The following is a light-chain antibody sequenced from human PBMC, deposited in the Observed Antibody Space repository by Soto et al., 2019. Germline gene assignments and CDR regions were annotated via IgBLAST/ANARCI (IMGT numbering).Light chain of an antibody. V-gene: IGLV1-44*01. Sequence: QSVLSQPPSASGTPGQTVIISCSGSRSDIGSNFVNWYQHLPGTAPKLLIYNSNQRPSGFPDRFSGSKSGTSASLAISGLQSEDEADYYSAAWDDSMTGPVFGTGPKATVL. CDR2: NSN. CDR1: RSDIGSNF. CDR3: AAWDDSMTGPV. J-gene: IGLJ1*01.